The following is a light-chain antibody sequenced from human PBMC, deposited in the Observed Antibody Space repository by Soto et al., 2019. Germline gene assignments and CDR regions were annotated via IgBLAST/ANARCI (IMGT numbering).Light chain of an antibody. J-gene: IGLJ3*02. CDR2: EVS. V-gene: IGLV2-14*01. Sequence: QSALTQPASVSGSPGQSITISCTGTSSDVGGYNYVSWSQQHPRKAPKLMIYEVSKRPSGVSNRFSCSKSGNTASLTISGLQAEDEGDYYCSSYTSSSPWVFGGGAKLTVL. CDR1: SSDVGGYNY. CDR3: SSYTSSSPWV.